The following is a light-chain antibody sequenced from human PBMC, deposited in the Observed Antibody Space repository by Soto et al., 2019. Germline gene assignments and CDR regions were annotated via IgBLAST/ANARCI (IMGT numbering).Light chain of an antibody. J-gene: IGLJ2*01. CDR2: DTS. CDR1: TGAVTNAHY. Sequence: QTVVTQEPSLTVSPGGTVTLTCASSTGAVTNAHYPYWFQQKPGQAPRTLIYDTSNKHSWTPARFSGSLLGGKAALTLSGALPEDEADYYCLLSYNGARVVFGGGTKVTVL. V-gene: IGLV7-46*01. CDR3: LLSYNGARVV.